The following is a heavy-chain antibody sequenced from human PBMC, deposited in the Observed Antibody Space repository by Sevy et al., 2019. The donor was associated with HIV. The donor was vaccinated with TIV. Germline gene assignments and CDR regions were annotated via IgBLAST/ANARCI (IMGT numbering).Heavy chain of an antibody. CDR1: GGSMSHYY. CDR3: ARFSIADCSGENCFSAGFDH. V-gene: IGHV4-59*01. CDR2: ISYIGTT. D-gene: IGHD2-15*01. J-gene: IGHJ4*02. Sequence: SETLSLTCTVSGGSMSHYYWSWIRQPPGKGLEWIGHISYIGTTNYNPSLKSRVIISIDTSTNQFSLRLSSVTGADTAVYYCARFSIADCSGENCFSAGFDHWGQGTLVTVSS.